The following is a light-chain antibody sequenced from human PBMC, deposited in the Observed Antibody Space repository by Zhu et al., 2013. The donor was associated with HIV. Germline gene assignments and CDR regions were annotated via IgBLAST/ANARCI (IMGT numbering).Light chain of an antibody. V-gene: IGLV1-40*01. CDR2: DNG. CDR3: QSYDNTLRAYV. J-gene: IGLJ1*01. Sequence: QSVLTQPPSVSGAPGQRVTISCTGSSSNIGAGYDIHWYQHLPGTAPKLLIYDNGERPSGVPDRFSGSKSGTSASLAITGLQAEDEADYYCQSYDNTLRAYVFGSGTKVTVL. CDR1: SSNIGAGYD.